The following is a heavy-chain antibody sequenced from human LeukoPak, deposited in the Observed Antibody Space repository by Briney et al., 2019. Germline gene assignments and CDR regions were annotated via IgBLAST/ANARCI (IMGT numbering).Heavy chain of an antibody. CDR1: GFTFSSYS. J-gene: IGHJ4*02. CDR3: ARTSSVTPTPSFGS. D-gene: IGHD4-17*01. V-gene: IGHV3-21*01. Sequence: PGGSLRLSCAASGFTFSSYSMNWVRQAPGKGLEWVSSISSSSSYIYYPDSVKGRFTISRDNAKNSLYLQMNSLRAEDTAVYYCARTSSVTPTPSFGSWGQGTLVTVSS. CDR2: ISSSSSYI.